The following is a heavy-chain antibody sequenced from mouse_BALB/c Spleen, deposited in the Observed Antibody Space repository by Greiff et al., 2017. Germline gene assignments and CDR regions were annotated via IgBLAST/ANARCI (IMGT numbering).Heavy chain of an antibody. CDR2: IHYSGST. CDR1: GYSITSGYS. J-gene: IGHJ4*01. V-gene: IGHV3-1*02. CDR3: ARRGRGAMDY. Sequence: EVKVVESGPDLVKPSQSLSLTCTVTGYSITSGYSWNWIRQFPGNKLEWMGYIHYSGSTNYNPSLKSRISITRDTSKNQFFLQLNSVTTEDTATYYCARRGRGAMDYWGQGTSVTVSS.